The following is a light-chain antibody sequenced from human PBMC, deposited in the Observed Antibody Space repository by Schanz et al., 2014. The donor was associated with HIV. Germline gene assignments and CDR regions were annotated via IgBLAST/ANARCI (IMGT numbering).Light chain of an antibody. J-gene: IGKJ4*01. CDR2: AAS. V-gene: IGKV1-17*01. Sequence: DIQMTQSPSSLSASVGDRVTIACRASQDIGNDLGWYQQKPGKAPKRLISAASTLQSGVPSRFSGSGSGIEFTLTITSLQPEDSATYYCLQHNTFPLTFGGGTKVEIE. CDR1: QDIGND. CDR3: LQHNTFPLT.